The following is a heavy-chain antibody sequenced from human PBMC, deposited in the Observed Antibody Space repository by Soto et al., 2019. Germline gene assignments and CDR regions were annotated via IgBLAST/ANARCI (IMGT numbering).Heavy chain of an antibody. CDR3: ARGIVGARLSDAFDI. CDR2: IIPIFGTA. CDR1: GGTFSSYA. V-gene: IGHV1-69*13. D-gene: IGHD1-26*01. J-gene: IGHJ3*02. Sequence: SVKVSCKASGGTFSSYAISWVRQAPGQGLEWMGGIIPIFGTANYTQKFQGRVTITADESTSTAYMELSSLRSEDTAVYYCARGIVGARLSDAFDIWGQGTMATVSS.